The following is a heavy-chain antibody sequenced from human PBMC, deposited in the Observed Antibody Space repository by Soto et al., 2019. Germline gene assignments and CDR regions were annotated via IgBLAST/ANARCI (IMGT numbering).Heavy chain of an antibody. CDR1: GFTFSDYY. Sequence: KSGGSLRLSCAASGFTFSDYYMSWLRQAPGKGLEYVSYIVSSSAYTNYADSVKGRFSISRDNAKNSLYLEMNSLRAEDTAVYYCARLRASSWYMGGYLDYWGQGTLVTVSS. V-gene: IGHV3-11*06. CDR2: IVSSSAYT. CDR3: ARLRASSWYMGGYLDY. D-gene: IGHD6-13*01. J-gene: IGHJ4*02.